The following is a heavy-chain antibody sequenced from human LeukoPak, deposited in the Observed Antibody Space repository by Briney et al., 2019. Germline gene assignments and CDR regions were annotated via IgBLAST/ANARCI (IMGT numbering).Heavy chain of an antibody. CDR3: AREWLSSVWCEDY. J-gene: IGHJ4*02. Sequence: GGSLRLSYAVSGFTFSSHWMHWVRQAPGKGLLWVSRINGDGSATAYADSVKGRFTVSRDNAKNTLYLQMNSLRAEDTAVYYCAREWLSSVWCEDYWGQGTLVTVSA. D-gene: IGHD6-19*01. CDR2: INGDGSAT. CDR1: GFTFSSHW. V-gene: IGHV3-74*01.